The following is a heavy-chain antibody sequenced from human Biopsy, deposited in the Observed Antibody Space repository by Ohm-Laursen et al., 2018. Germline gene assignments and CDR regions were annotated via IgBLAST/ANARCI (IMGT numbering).Heavy chain of an antibody. V-gene: IGHV1-69*06. CDR1: GGTFSNYG. CDR2: NIPILGTG. J-gene: IGHJ1*01. D-gene: IGHD3-9*01. Sequence: SSVKVSCKTPGGTFSNYGVNWVRQAPGQGLEWLGGNIPILGTGNYAQKFQDRVTVAADTSTSTATMELRSLRSDDTAVYYCEPKLTGYFHHWGQGTLVIVSS. CDR3: EPKLTGYFHH.